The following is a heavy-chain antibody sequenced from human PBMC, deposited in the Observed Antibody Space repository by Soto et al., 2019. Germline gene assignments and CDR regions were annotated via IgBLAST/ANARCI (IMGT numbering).Heavy chain of an antibody. CDR1: GGSISSGDYY. Sequence: QVQLQESGPGLVKPSQTLSLTCTVSGGSISSGDYYWSWIRQPPGKGLEWIGYIYYTGSTNYNPSLKSRLIISVDTSNNQFSLKLKSVTAADTVVYYCAREGGGGYFFYGMDVWGQGTTVTVSS. CDR2: IYYTGST. CDR3: AREGGGGYFFYGMDV. J-gene: IGHJ6*02. D-gene: IGHD2-15*01. V-gene: IGHV4-30-4*01.